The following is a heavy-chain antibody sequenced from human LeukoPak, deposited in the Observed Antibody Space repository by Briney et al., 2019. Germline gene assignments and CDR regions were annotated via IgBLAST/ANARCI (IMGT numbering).Heavy chain of an antibody. CDR3: ARAENYFDY. Sequence: ASVKVSCKASGGTFSSYAISWVRQAPGQGLEWMGIINPSGGSTSYAQKFQGRVTMTRDTSTSTVYMELSSLRSEDTAVYYCARAENYFDYWGQGTLVTVSS. V-gene: IGHV1-46*01. CDR2: INPSGGST. CDR1: GGTFSSYA. J-gene: IGHJ4*02.